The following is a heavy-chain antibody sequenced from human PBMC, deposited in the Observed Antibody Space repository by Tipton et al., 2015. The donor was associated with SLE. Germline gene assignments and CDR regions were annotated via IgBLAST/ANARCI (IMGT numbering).Heavy chain of an antibody. V-gene: IGHV1-18*01. CDR3: AKDGSHTSSILDP. CDR1: GYTLTNYG. CDR2: IGADNGNT. D-gene: IGHD6-13*01. J-gene: IGHJ5*02. Sequence: QLVQSGAEVKKPGASVKVSCKASGYTLTNYGFNWVRQAPGQGLEWMGWIGADNGNTNYALKFQGRVNMTTDTSTNTAFMELRSLRSDDTAVYYCAKDGSHTSSILDPWGQGTLLTVSS.